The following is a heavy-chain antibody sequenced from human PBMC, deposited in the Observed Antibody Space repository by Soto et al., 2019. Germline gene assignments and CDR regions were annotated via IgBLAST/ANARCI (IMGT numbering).Heavy chain of an antibody. CDR1: GGSFSGYY. CDR3: AIGGRGLWSRSYYYGMDV. CDR2: INHSGST. J-gene: IGHJ6*02. D-gene: IGHD3-10*01. Sequence: PSETLSLTCAVYGGSFSGYYWSWIRQPPGKGLEWIGEINHSGSTNYNPSLKSRVNISVDTSKNQFSLKLSSVTAADTAVYYCAIGGRGLWSRSYYYGMDVWGQGTTVTVSS. V-gene: IGHV4-34*01.